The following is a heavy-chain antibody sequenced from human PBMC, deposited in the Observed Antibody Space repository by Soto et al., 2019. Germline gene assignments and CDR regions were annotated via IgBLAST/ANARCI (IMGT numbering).Heavy chain of an antibody. V-gene: IGHV1-69*01. J-gene: IGHJ4*02. D-gene: IGHD3-22*01. CDR2: IIPVFQTA. CDR1: GGLFSSYP. CDR3: ARGGSGYTWFNEF. Sequence: QEQLVQSGAEVKKPGSSVKVSCKASGGLFSSYPISWVRQVPGQGLAWMGGIIPVFQTAYYTQRFQGRVTITADESTNTAFMELSILRSEDTAIYYCARGGSGYTWFNEFWGQGTLVTVSS.